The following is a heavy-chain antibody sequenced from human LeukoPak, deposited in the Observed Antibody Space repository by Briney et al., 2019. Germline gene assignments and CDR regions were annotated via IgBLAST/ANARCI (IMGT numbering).Heavy chain of an antibody. CDR1: DDSISDYY. D-gene: IGHD3-16*01. CDR3: TRGAGWLIDY. Sequence: KFSETLSLTCTVSDDSISDYYRGWIRQPPGKGLEWIGYIHNSGTSTYNLSLKSRVTISADTSKNQFSLKLNSMTTADTAVYYCTRGAGWLIDYWGQGILVTVSS. V-gene: IGHV4-59*01. J-gene: IGHJ4*02. CDR2: IHNSGTS.